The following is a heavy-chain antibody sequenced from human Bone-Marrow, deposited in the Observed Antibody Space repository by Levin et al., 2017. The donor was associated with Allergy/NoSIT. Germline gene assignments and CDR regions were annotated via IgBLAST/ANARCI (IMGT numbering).Heavy chain of an antibody. D-gene: IGHD2-15*01. CDR1: GYTFTGYY. CDR2: INPNSGGT. Sequence: GASVKVSCKTSGYTFTGYYIHWVRQAPGQGLEWMGWINPNSGGTNYAEKFQGRVTLTRDTSISTAYMELSRLRSDDTAVCYCARGGSRLSDWGQGTLVTVSS. CDR3: ARGGSRLSD. V-gene: IGHV1-2*02. J-gene: IGHJ4*02.